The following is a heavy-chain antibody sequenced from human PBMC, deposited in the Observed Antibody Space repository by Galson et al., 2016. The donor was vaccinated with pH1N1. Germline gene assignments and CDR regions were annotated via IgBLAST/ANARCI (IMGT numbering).Heavy chain of an antibody. J-gene: IGHJ4*02. V-gene: IGHV3-7*01. CDR3: ATEDYYTSLY. CDR2: INQDGNRK. Sequence: SLRLSCAASGFIFSDYWMSWVRPAPGKGLEWVAKINQDGNRKDYVDSMKGRCTISRDNAENSLSLQMNSLRVEDTALYYCATEDYYTSLYWGQGILVTVSS. D-gene: IGHD1-26*01. CDR1: GFIFSDYW.